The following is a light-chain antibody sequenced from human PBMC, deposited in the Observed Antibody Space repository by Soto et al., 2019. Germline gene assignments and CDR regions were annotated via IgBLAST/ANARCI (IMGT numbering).Light chain of an antibody. J-gene: IGKJ1*01. Sequence: DIQMTQSPSTLSASVGDRVSITCRASQSIKNWLAWYQQKPGEAPKLLIYKASTLESGVPSRFSGSGSGTEFTLTISCLQPDDVATYYCHQYHNFPRTFGQGTKVDIK. CDR1: QSIKNW. CDR3: HQYHNFPRT. CDR2: KAS. V-gene: IGKV1-5*03.